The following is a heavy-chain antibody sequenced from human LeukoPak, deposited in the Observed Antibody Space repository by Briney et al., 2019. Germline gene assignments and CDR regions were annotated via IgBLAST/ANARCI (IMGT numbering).Heavy chain of an antibody. V-gene: IGHV3-74*01. CDR3: ASSGSGHYYFDF. CDR1: GVTLSSYW. Sequence: PGGSLRLSCAASGVTLSSYWMHWVRQVPGKGLVWVSRITSDRSNTRYADSVKGRFTISRDNAKNTLYLQMNSLRAEDTAVYFCASSGSGHYYFDFWGQGTLVTVSS. J-gene: IGHJ4*02. CDR2: ITSDRSNT. D-gene: IGHD3-22*01.